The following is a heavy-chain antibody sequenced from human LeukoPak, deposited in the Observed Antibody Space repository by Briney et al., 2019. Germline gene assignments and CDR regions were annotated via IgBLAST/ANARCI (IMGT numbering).Heavy chain of an antibody. CDR1: GFTFSSYW. Sequence: GGSLRLSCAASGFTFSSYWMSWVRQAPGKGLEWVANIKQDGSEKYYVDSVKGRFTISRDNAKNSLYLQMNSLRAEDTAVYYCARSIEFPWELLPFQGAFDIWGQGTMVTVSS. CDR2: IKQDGSEK. CDR3: ARSIEFPWELLPFQGAFDI. D-gene: IGHD1-26*01. V-gene: IGHV3-7*01. J-gene: IGHJ3*02.